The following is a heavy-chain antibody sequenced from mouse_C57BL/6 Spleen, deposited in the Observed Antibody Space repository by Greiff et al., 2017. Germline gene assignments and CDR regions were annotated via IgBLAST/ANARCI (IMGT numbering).Heavy chain of an antibody. CDR3: ARGLLDAMDY. Sequence: VQLQQSGPELVKPGASVKLSCKASGYTFTDYNMDWVKQSHGKSLEWIGDINPNNGGTFYNQKFKGKATLTVDTSSNTAYMELRSLTSEDAAGYGCARGLLDAMDYWGQGTSVTVSS. V-gene: IGHV1-18*01. CDR2: INPNNGGT. D-gene: IGHD2-3*01. J-gene: IGHJ4*01. CDR1: GYTFTDYN.